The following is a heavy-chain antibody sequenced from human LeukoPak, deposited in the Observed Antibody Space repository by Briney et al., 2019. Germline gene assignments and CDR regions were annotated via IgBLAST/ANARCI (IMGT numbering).Heavy chain of an antibody. CDR2: IIPIFGTA. CDR1: GGTFSSYA. V-gene: IGHV1-69*01. D-gene: IGHD1-26*01. Sequence: GSSVKVSCKASGGTFSSYAISWVRQAPGQGLEWMGGIIPIFGTANYAQKFQGRVTITADESTSTAYMELSSLRSEDTAVYYCARTRYSGGHAPFDIWGQGTLVTVSS. J-gene: IGHJ3*02. CDR3: ARTRYSGGHAPFDI.